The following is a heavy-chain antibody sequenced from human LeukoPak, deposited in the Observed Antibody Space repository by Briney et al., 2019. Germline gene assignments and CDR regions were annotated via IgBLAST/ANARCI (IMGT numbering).Heavy chain of an antibody. CDR2: INGGGVNT. D-gene: IGHD4-11*01. J-gene: IGHJ4*02. Sequence: PGGSLRLSCAASGFTFNNYAMNWVRQAPGKGLEWVSTINGGGVNTHYADSVGGRFTISRDNSKNTLFLQMNSLRDEDTAVYYCAKDLYSNYGPADYWGQGNLVTVSS. CDR1: GFTFNNYA. CDR3: AKDLYSNYGPADY. V-gene: IGHV3-23*01.